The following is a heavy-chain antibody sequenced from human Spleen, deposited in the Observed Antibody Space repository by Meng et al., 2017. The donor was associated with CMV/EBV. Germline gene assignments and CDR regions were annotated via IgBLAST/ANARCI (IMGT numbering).Heavy chain of an antibody. J-gene: IGHJ4*02. D-gene: IGHD3-3*01. CDR2: IIPIFGTA. V-gene: IGHV1-69*05. CDR1: GGTFSSYA. CDR3: ASTAHFGVVTNVFDY. Sequence: SVKVSCKASGGTFSSYAISWVRQAPGQGLEWMGGIIPIFGTANYAQKFQGRVTITTDESTSTAYMELSSLRSEDTAVYYWASTAHFGVVTNVFDYWGQGTLVTVSS.